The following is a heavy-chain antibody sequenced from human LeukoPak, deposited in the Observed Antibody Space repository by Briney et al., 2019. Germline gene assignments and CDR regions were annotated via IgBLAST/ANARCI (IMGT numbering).Heavy chain of an antibody. Sequence: PGGSLRLSSTASGFTFSSYEMSWVRQAPGKRLEWVSYISNSGNPRYYAVSVKGRFTISRDNAKQTLYLQMNSLRAEDTAVYYCARARGAGSFWAFGSWGQGTLVTVSS. J-gene: IGHJ4*02. D-gene: IGHD3-10*01. CDR1: GFTFSSYE. V-gene: IGHV3-48*03. CDR3: ARARGAGSFWAFGS. CDR2: ISNSGNPR.